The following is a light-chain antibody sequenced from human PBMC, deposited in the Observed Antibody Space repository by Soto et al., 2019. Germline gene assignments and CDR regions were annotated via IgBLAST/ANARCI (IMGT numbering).Light chain of an antibody. V-gene: IGKV2D-29*01. Sequence: DIVMTQTPLSLSVTPGQPASISCKSSQSLLHSDGKTYLYWYLQKPGQHPQLLIYEVSNRLSGVPAKLSGSGSGTDFTLKISRVEAEDVGVYYCMQSIQLPPGYTFGQGTKLEIK. CDR2: EVS. J-gene: IGKJ2*01. CDR1: QSLLHSDGKTY. CDR3: MQSIQLPPGYT.